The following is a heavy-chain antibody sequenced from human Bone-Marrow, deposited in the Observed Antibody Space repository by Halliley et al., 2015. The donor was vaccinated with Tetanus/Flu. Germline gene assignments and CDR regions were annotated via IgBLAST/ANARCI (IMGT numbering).Heavy chain of an antibody. CDR3: ARAKGLAGLDYYYYYGMDV. J-gene: IGHJ6*02. D-gene: IGHD6-19*01. V-gene: IGHV3-53*01. CDR2: INNDGTA. Sequence: INNDGTAYYADFVKGRFTISRDDSKNTVYLQMNSLRAEDTAVYFCARAKGLAGLDYYYYYGMDVWGQGTTVTVSS.